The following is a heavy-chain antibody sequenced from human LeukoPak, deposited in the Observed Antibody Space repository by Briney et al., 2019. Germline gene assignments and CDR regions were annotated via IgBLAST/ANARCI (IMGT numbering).Heavy chain of an antibody. CDR1: GFTFSSYA. J-gene: IGHJ4*02. D-gene: IGHD3-16*01. CDR2: ISHDARSK. CDR3: AREGIYGLDY. V-gene: IGHV3-30*04. Sequence: GRSLRLSCAASGFTFSSYAIHWVRQAPGKGLEWVAVISHDARSKYYADSVKGRFTISRDNSKNTLYLQMDSLRVEDTAVYYCAREGIYGLDYWGQGTLVTVSS.